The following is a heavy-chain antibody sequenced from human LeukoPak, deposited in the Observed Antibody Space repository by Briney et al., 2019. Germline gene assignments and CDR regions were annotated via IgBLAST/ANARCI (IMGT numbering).Heavy chain of an antibody. J-gene: IGHJ4*02. CDR1: GYTFTSYA. Sequence: ASVKVSCKASGYTFTSYAMNWVRQAPGQGLEWMGWINTNTGNPTYAQGFTGRFVFSLDTSVSTAYLQISSLKAEDTAVYYCARRTIMGYDSSGYYKYYFDYWGQGTLVTVSS. D-gene: IGHD3-22*01. CDR3: ARRTIMGYDSSGYYKYYFDY. V-gene: IGHV7-4-1*02. CDR2: INTNTGNP.